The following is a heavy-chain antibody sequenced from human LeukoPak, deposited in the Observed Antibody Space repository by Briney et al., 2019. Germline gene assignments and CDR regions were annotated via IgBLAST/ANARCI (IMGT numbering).Heavy chain of an antibody. CDR3: ARNGRVRRVVKDLFEY. V-gene: IGHV1-18*01. Sequence: ASVRVSCTTSGYTFTDYDITWVRQAPGQGLEWMGRVSPYNGNTYYSQRFQDRVTITKDTSTGTAYMDLRNLRTDDTAMYYCARNGRVRRVVKDLFEYWGKGTLVAVSS. D-gene: IGHD3-10*01. J-gene: IGHJ4*02. CDR1: GYTFTDYD. CDR2: VSPYNGNT.